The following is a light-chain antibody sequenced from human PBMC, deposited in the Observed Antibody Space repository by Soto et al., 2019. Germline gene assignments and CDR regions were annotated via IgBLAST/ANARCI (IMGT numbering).Light chain of an antibody. V-gene: IGKV3-20*01. CDR2: GAS. J-gene: IGKJ4*01. Sequence: EIVMTQSPATLSVSPGESATLSCRASQSVSRNLAWYQQKPGQAPRLLIYGASSRATGIPDRFSGSGSGTDFTLTISRLEPEDFAVYYCQQYGTSPLTFGGGTKVDIK. CDR3: QQYGTSPLT. CDR1: QSVSRN.